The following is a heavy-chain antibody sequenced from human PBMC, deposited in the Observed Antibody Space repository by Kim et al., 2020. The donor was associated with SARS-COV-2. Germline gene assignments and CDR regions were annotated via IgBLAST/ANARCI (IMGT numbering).Heavy chain of an antibody. CDR3: ARGLGSGNIPL. CDR2: INGGDDDT. Sequence: ASVKVSCKASRYTFTNYTIHWVRQAPGQGLECMGWINGGDDDTRYSQKFQGRVTFTRDTSATTAYMELSSLRSEDTAVYYCARGLGSGNIPLWGRGTLVTVSS. V-gene: IGHV1-3*01. D-gene: IGHD3-10*01. CDR1: RYTFTNYT. J-gene: IGHJ4*02.